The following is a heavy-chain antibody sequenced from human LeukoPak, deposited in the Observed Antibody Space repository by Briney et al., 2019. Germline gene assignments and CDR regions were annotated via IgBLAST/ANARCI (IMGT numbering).Heavy chain of an antibody. CDR2: IKQDGSQK. J-gene: IGHJ3*02. Sequence: GGSLRLSCAASGFTFSSYWMSWVRQGPGKGLEWVANIKQDGSQKFYVDSVKGRFTISRDNAKNSLYLQMNSLRDEDTAVYYCARGRSITLLRGVAMSDGFDIWGQGAMVAVSS. D-gene: IGHD3-10*01. CDR3: ARGRSITLLRGVAMSDGFDI. V-gene: IGHV3-7*02. CDR1: GFTFSSYW.